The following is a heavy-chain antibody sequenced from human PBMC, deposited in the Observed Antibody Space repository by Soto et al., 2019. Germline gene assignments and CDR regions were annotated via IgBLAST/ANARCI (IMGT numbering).Heavy chain of an antibody. CDR1: GGSISSNY. D-gene: IGHD6-13*01. Sequence: SETLSLTCTVSGGSISSNYWTWIRQPPGKGLEWIGYVYNSGSTNYNPSLKSRVTISEDASKSQFSLKVNSMTAADTAVYYCARYRREAVAGYTLDNWGQGILVTVSS. V-gene: IGHV4-59*01. CDR3: ARYRREAVAGYTLDN. J-gene: IGHJ4*02. CDR2: VYNSGST.